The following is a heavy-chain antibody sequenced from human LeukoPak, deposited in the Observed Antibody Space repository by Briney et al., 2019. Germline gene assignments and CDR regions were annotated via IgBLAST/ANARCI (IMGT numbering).Heavy chain of an antibody. V-gene: IGHV4-34*01. CDR3: ARSDGYCSGGSCQRWSYYMDV. J-gene: IGHJ6*03. D-gene: IGHD2-15*01. CDR2: IDHSGST. Sequence: SETLSLTCAVYGGSFSGFYWSWIRQPPGKGLEWIGEIDHSGSTNYNPSLKSRVTISVDTSKNQFSLKLSSVTAADTAVYYCARSDGYCSGGSCQRWSYYMDVWGKGTTVTVSS. CDR1: GGSFSGFY.